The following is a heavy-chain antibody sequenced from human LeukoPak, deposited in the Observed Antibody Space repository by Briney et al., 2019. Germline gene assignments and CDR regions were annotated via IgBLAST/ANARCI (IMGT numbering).Heavy chain of an antibody. V-gene: IGHV4-59*08. Sequence: RPSETLSLTCTVSGGSINNYYWSWIRQPPGKGLEWIGYIHYSGSATYYNPSLKSRVTISVDTSKNQFSLNLRSVTAADTAVYYCATGQFTDFDYWGQGILVTVSS. CDR1: GGSINNYY. J-gene: IGHJ4*02. CDR3: ATGQFTDFDY. CDR2: IHYSGSAT. D-gene: IGHD3-10*01.